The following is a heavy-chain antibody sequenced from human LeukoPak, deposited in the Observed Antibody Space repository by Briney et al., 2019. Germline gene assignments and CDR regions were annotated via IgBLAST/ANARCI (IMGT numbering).Heavy chain of an antibody. CDR3: ARDGYSSSFYFDY. J-gene: IGHJ4*02. Sequence: GGSLRLSCAGSGFTFRNFGMHWVRQAPGKGLEWVSYISSSGSTIYYADSVKGRFTISRDNAKNTLYLQMNSLRAEDTAVYYCARDGYSSSFYFDYWGQGTLVTVSS. D-gene: IGHD6-6*01. CDR1: GFTFRNFG. CDR2: ISSSGSTI. V-gene: IGHV3-48*04.